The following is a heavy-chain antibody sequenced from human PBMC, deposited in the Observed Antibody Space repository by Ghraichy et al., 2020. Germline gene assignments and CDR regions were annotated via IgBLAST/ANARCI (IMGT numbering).Heavy chain of an antibody. V-gene: IGHV4-59*01. Sequence: SETLSLTCTVSGGSISSYYWSWIRQPPGKGLEWIGYIYYSGSTNYNPSLKSRVTISVDTSKNQFSLKLSSVTAADTAVYYCARALGVVTSPHGWATYYYYMDVWGKGTTVTVSS. D-gene: IGHD3-3*01. CDR3: ARALGVVTSPHGWATYYYYMDV. J-gene: IGHJ6*03. CDR1: GGSISSYY. CDR2: IYYSGST.